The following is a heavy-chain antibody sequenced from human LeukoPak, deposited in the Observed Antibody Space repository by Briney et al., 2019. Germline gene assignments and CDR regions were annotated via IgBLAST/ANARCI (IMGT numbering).Heavy chain of an antibody. CDR3: ARVGAPKSDAFDI. CDR1: GYTFTGYY. V-gene: IGHV1-2*02. D-gene: IGHD1-26*01. CDR2: INPNSGGT. Sequence: ASVKVSCKASGYTFTGYYMHWVRPAPGQGLEWMGWINPNSGGTNYAQKFQGRVTMTRDTSISTAYMELSRLRSDDTAVYYCARVGAPKSDAFDIWGQGTMVTVSS. J-gene: IGHJ3*02.